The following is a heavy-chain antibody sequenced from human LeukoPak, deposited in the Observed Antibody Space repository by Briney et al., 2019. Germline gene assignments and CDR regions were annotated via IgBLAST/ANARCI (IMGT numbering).Heavy chain of an antibody. Sequence: GGSLRLSCAASEFTFSSYAMHWVRHTPGKGLEWVAVVSKDGSNKFYANSAKGRFTISRDNSKNTLFLQMNSLRPEDTAMYYCARDGGIAVAGSIDYWGQETLVIVSS. CDR2: VSKDGSNK. D-gene: IGHD6-19*01. V-gene: IGHV3-30-3*01. CDR3: ARDGGIAVAGSIDY. J-gene: IGHJ4*02. CDR1: EFTFSSYA.